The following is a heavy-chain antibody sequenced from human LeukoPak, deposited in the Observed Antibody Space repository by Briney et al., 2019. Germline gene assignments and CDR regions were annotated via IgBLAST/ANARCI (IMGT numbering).Heavy chain of an antibody. V-gene: IGHV3-43D*03. J-gene: IGHJ6*03. Sequence: PGGSLTLSCAASGFTFDDYAMHWVRQAPGKGLEWVSHICWDGGTTYYADSVKGGFTISRDNSKNSLYRQMNSLRAEDTALYYCAKDIRNQYYDFWSGYYYYYYYMDVWGKGTTVTVSS. CDR1: GFTFDDYA. CDR2: ICWDGGTT. CDR3: AKDIRNQYYDFWSGYYYYYYYMDV. D-gene: IGHD3-3*01.